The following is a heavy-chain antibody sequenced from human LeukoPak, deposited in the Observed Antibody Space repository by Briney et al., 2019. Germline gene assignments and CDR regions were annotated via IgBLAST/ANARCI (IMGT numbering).Heavy chain of an antibody. CDR1: GFTFSNYA. D-gene: IGHD1-1*01. CDR3: AKDQWNRPDY. CDR2: ISNTGSDT. Sequence: GGSLRLSCAASGFTFSNYAMTWVRQAPGKGLEWVSTISNTGSDTYYADSVKGRFTISRDNSKNTLYLQMNSLRAEDTAVYYCAKDQWNRPDYWGQGTLVTVSS. J-gene: IGHJ4*02. V-gene: IGHV3-23*01.